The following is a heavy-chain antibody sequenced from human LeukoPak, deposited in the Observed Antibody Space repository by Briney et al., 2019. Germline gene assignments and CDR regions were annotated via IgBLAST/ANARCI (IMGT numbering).Heavy chain of an antibody. D-gene: IGHD1-1*01. Sequence: ASVKVSCKASGDAFSGYFIHWVRQAPGQGLEWMGWINPNSGGTNYAQKFRGRVTMTRDTSNSTAYMDLSRLRSDDTAVYYCARDDDFVDYWGQGSLVTVSS. CDR2: INPNSGGT. CDR1: GDAFSGYF. J-gene: IGHJ4*02. CDR3: ARDDDFVDY. V-gene: IGHV1-2*02.